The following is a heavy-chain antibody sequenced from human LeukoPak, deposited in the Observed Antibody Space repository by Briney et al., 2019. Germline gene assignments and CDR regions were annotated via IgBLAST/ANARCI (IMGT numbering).Heavy chain of an antibody. J-gene: IGHJ4*02. Sequence: PGGSLRLSCAVSGLTFSNSAMSWVRQAPGKGLEWVSAITFGSDVIYYADSVKGRFAISRDNSKHTVYLQMNSLRAEDTAVYYCAKNAYIVVVPAARYYFDYWGQGTLVTVSS. CDR2: ITFGSDVI. CDR1: GLTFSNSA. D-gene: IGHD2-2*01. V-gene: IGHV3-23*01. CDR3: AKNAYIVVVPAARYYFDY.